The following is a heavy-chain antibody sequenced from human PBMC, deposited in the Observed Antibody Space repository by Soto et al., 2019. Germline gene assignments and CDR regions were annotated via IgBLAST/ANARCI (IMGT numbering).Heavy chain of an antibody. CDR3: AKDWRWEQQIYGMNV. V-gene: IGHV3-30*18. CDR1: DFSFRNYG. J-gene: IGHJ6*02. D-gene: IGHD1-26*01. Sequence: LRLSCVASDFSFRNYGMHWVRKAPGKGLEWVADISYDGRNKYYAESVKGRFTISRDNSKNTLYLQMNSLRTEDTAVYYCAKDWRWEQQIYGMNVWGQGTTVTVSS. CDR2: ISYDGRNK.